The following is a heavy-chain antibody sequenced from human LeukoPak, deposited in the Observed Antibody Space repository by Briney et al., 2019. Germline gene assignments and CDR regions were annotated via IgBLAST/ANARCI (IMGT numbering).Heavy chain of an antibody. CDR3: AKGRESGVTTVIVDY. CDR2: ISGGDGTT. V-gene: IGHV3-23*01. Sequence: PGGSLRLSCTASGFTFSRYAMSWVRQAPGKGLEWVSVISGGDGTTYYADSVKGRFTISRDNSKNTLYLQMNSLRAEDTAVYYCAKGRESGVTTVIVDYWGQGTLVTVSS. CDR1: GFTFSRYA. D-gene: IGHD4-17*01. J-gene: IGHJ4*02.